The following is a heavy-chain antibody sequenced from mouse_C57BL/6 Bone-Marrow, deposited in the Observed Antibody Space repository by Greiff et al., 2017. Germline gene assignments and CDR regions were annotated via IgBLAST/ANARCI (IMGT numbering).Heavy chain of an antibody. V-gene: IGHV1-26*01. J-gene: IGHJ4*01. CDR3: ARLLSY. CDR2: INPNNGGT. Sequence: EVQLQQSGPELVKPGASVKISCKASGYTFTDYYMNWVKQSHGKSLEWIGDINPNNGGTSYNQKFKGKATLTVDKSSSTAYMELRSLTSEDSAVYYCARLLSYWGQGTSVTVSS. D-gene: IGHD2-1*01. CDR1: GYTFTDYY.